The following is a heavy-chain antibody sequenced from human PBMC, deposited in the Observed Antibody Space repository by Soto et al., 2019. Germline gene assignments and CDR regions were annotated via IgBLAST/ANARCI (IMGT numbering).Heavy chain of an antibody. CDR2: IKSKTDGGTT. D-gene: IGHD1-26*01. CDR1: GFTFSNAW. Sequence: EVQLVESGGGLVKPGGSLRLSCAASGFTFSNAWMSWVRQAPGKGLEWVGRIKSKTDGGTTDYAAPVKGRFTISRDDSKNTLYLQMNSLKTEDTAVYYCTTDPNRIVGATNDAFDIWGQGTMVTVSS. J-gene: IGHJ3*02. CDR3: TTDPNRIVGATNDAFDI. V-gene: IGHV3-15*01.